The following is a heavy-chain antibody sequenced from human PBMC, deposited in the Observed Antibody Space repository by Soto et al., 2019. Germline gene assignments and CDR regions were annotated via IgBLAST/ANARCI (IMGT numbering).Heavy chain of an antibody. CDR2: INHSGST. Sequence: QVQLQQRGAGLLKPSETLSLTCAVYGGSLSHYYWSWIRQSPGKGLEWIGEINHSGSTNYNPSLKSRATISVETSKNQFSLKLRYVTAADTAVYYCVREGYYDVWGYYYGMDVGGEGTTVTVST. D-gene: IGHD3-3*01. CDR1: GGSLSHYY. CDR3: VREGYYDVWGYYYGMDV. J-gene: IGHJ6*04. V-gene: IGHV4-34*01.